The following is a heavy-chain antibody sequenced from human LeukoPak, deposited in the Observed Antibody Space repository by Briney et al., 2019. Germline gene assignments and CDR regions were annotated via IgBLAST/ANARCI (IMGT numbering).Heavy chain of an antibody. CDR2: ISSSGSTI. V-gene: IGHV3-48*03. J-gene: IGHJ4*02. CDR3: ARGASWSDY. D-gene: IGHD6-13*01. CDR1: GFTFSSYE. Sequence: GGSQRPSCAASGFTFSSYEMNWVRQAPGKGLEWVSYISSSGSTIYYADSVKGRFTISRDNAKNSLYLQMNSLRAEDTAVYYCARGASWSDYGGQGTLVTVSS.